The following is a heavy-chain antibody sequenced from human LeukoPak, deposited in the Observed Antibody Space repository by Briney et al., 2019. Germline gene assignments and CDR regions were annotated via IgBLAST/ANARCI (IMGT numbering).Heavy chain of an antibody. D-gene: IGHD5-12*01. CDR2: IYYSGST. J-gene: IGHJ4*02. Sequence: SETLSLTCTVSGGSISSSSYYWGWIRQPPGKGLEWIGSIYYSGSTYYNPSLKSRVTISVDTSKNQFSLKLSSVTAADTAVYYCADLPSGSGGYWGQGTLVTVSS. CDR1: GGSISSSSYY. V-gene: IGHV4-39*01. CDR3: ADLPSGSGGY.